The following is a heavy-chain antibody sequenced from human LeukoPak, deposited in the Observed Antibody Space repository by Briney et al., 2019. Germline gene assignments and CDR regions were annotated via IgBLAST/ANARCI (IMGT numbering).Heavy chain of an antibody. Sequence: GGSLRLSCSAAGFTFSSYAMHWVRQAPGKGLEYVSAISSNGGSTYYADSVRGRFTISRDNSKNTLYLQMSSLRAEDAAVYYCVGSSGWSSVDYWGQGTLVTVSS. CDR3: VGSSGWSSVDY. D-gene: IGHD6-19*01. CDR1: GFTFSSYA. V-gene: IGHV3-64D*09. CDR2: ISSNGGST. J-gene: IGHJ4*02.